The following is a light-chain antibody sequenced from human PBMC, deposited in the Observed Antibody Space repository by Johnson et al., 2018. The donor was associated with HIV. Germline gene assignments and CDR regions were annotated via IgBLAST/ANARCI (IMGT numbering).Light chain of an antibody. CDR3: ETWGTGLSACGF. CDR1: SSNIGTNY. J-gene: IGLJ1*01. Sequence: QPVLTQPPSASAAPGQKVTISCSGSSSNIGTNYVSWYQQFPGTAPKLLIYENNKRPSGIPDRLSGSKSGTSATLGLTGLQTGAEADYYCETWGTGLSACGFVGTVTKVTSL. CDR2: ENN. V-gene: IGLV1-51*02.